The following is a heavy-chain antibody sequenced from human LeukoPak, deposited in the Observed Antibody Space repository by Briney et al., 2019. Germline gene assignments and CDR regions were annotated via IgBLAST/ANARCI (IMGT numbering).Heavy chain of an antibody. J-gene: IGHJ6*03. CDR2: IIPIFGGA. D-gene: IGHD2-15*01. Sequence: SVTVSFKGSGYTFTVCYLHWVRQAPAQGLEWVGGIIPIFGGANNAQKFQGRGTITTDEATSKPSMELSSLRSDDTAVYYCARDLRVPGRPKYYAYMDVWGKGTPVTVSS. CDR1: GYTFTVCY. CDR3: ARDLRVPGRPKYYAYMDV. V-gene: IGHV1-69*05.